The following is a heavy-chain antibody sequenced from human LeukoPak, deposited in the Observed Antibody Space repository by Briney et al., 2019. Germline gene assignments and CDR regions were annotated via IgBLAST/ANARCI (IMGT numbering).Heavy chain of an antibody. J-gene: IGHJ4*02. CDR1: GFTVSSSY. V-gene: IGHV4-4*09. D-gene: IGHD1-26*01. CDR2: VQTSGST. CDR3: ARSGLLGPSDY. Sequence: GSLRLSCAASGFTVSSSYMSWVRQAPGKGLEWIGYVQTSGSTDYNSSLKSRVTISVDTSKNQFSLKVTSVTAADSAIYYCARSGLLGPSDYWGQGLMVTVSS.